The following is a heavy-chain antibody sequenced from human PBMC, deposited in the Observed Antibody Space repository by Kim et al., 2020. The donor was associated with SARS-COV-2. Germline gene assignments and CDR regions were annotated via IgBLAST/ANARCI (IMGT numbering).Heavy chain of an antibody. Sequence: GGSLRLSCAASGFTFSNHWMPWVRQAPGKWLEWVARIYSDVSSLHYEDSVKGRFTISRDNAKNKHYLQMNSLRAEDTAEYYCASEIVYLVRPTFDTWGQG. CDR2: IYSDVSSL. J-gene: IGHJ4*02. D-gene: IGHD1-26*01. CDR3: ASEIVYLVRPTFDT. CDR1: GFTFSNHW. V-gene: IGHV3-74*01.